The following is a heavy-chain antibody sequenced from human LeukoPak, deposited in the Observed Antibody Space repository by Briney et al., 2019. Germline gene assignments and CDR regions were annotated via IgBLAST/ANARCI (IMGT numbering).Heavy chain of an antibody. V-gene: IGHV3-48*04. CDR3: ARMNYVSTGWGAPFDY. J-gene: IGHJ4*02. Sequence: GGSLRLSCAASGFTFSSYSMNWVRQAPGKGLEWVSYISSSSSTIYYADSVKGRFSISRDNAKNSLFLQMNSLRAEDTAVYYCARMNYVSTGWGAPFDYWGQGTLVTVSS. D-gene: IGHD1-7*01. CDR2: ISSSSSTI. CDR1: GFTFSSYS.